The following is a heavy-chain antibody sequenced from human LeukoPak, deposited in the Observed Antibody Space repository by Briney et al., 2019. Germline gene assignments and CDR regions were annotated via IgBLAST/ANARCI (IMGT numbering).Heavy chain of an antibody. D-gene: IGHD3-10*01. J-gene: IGHJ6*03. CDR1: GFTFSSYG. Sequence: GGSLRLSCAASGFTFSSYGMHWVRQAPSKGLEWVAFIRYDGSNKYYADSVKGRFTISRDNPKNTLYLQMNSLRAEDTAVYYCAKRGRGSGRTLYYYYYMDVWGKGTTVTVSS. CDR3: AKRGRGSGRTLYYYYYMDV. V-gene: IGHV3-30*02. CDR2: IRYDGSNK.